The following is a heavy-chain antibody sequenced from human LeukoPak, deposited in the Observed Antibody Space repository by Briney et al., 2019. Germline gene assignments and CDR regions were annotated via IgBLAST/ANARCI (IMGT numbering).Heavy chain of an antibody. J-gene: IGHJ4*02. CDR2: IYYSGST. D-gene: IGHD4-11*01. V-gene: IGHV4-59*08. CDR3: ARHPPQVTRWLPSGYFDY. CDR1: GGSISSYY. Sequence: SETLSLTCTVSGGSISSYYWSWIRQPPGKGLEWIVYIYYSGSTNYNPSLKSRVTISVDTSKNQFSLKLSSVTAADTAVYYCARHPPQVTRWLPSGYFDYWGQGTLVTVSS.